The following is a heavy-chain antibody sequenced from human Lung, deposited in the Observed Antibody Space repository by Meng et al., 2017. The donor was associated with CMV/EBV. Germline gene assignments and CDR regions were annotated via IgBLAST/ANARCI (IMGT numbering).Heavy chain of an antibody. D-gene: IGHD2-2*01. CDR1: GFTFSNAW. CDR2: IKSKTDGGTT. Sequence: GGSLRLXCAASGFTFSNAWMSWVRQAPGKGLEWVGRIKSKTDGGTTDYAAPVKGRFTISRDDSNNTLYLQMNSLKTEDTAVYYCTTDEYCSSTSCYPHFDDXGGGXLVTVSS. J-gene: IGHJ4*02. CDR3: TTDEYCSSTSCYPHFDD. V-gene: IGHV3-15*01.